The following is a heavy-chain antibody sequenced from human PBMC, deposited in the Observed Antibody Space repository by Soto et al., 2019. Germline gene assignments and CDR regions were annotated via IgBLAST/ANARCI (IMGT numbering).Heavy chain of an antibody. CDR3: AREVEYCSGGSCYSNWFDP. CDR2: INAGNGNT. D-gene: IGHD2-15*01. Sequence: QVQLVQSGAEVKKPGASVKVSCKASGYTFTRYVMHWVRQAPGQRLEWMGWINAGNGNTKYSQKFQGRVTITRDTSASTAYMELSRLRSEDTAVYYCAREVEYCSGGSCYSNWFDPWGQGTLVTVSS. CDR1: GYTFTRYV. V-gene: IGHV1-3*01. J-gene: IGHJ5*02.